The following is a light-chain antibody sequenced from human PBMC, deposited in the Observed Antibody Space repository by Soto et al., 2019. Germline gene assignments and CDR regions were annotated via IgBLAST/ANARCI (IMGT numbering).Light chain of an antibody. CDR3: QQGGNRRT. J-gene: IGKJ4*01. CDR2: DAS. CDR1: QSVSTD. V-gene: IGKV3-11*01. Sequence: DIVLTQSPATLSLSPGERATLSCRASQSVSTDLAWYQQKPGQAPRLLIFDASNRATGIPARFSGSGSGTDFPLTISSLEPEDFAVYYCQQGGNRRTFGGGTKVEIK.